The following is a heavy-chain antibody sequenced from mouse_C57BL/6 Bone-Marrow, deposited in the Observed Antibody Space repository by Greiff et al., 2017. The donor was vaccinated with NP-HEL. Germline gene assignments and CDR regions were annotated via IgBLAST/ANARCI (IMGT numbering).Heavy chain of an antibody. V-gene: IGHV5-6*01. CDR2: ISSGGSYT. CDR1: GFTFSSYG. Sequence: EVQLVESGGDLVKPGGSLKLSCAASGFTFSSYGMSWVRQTPDKRLEWVATISSGGSYTYYPDSVKGRFTISRDNAKNTLYLQMSSLKSEDKAMYYCSREGGLLQDGFDYWGQGTLVTVSA. CDR3: SREGGLLQDGFDY. D-gene: IGHD2-3*01. J-gene: IGHJ3*01.